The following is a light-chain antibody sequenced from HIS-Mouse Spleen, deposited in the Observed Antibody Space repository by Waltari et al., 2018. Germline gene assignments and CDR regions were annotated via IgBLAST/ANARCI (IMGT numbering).Light chain of an antibody. CDR3: SSYAGSNNLV. CDR1: SSDVVGYNY. Sequence: QSALTQPPSASGSPGQSVTISCTGPSSDVVGYNYVSWYQQHPGKAPKLSIYEVSKRPSGVPDRFSGSKSGNTASLTVSGLQAEDEADYYCSSYAGSNNLVFGGGTKLTVL. V-gene: IGLV2-8*01. J-gene: IGLJ3*02. CDR2: EVS.